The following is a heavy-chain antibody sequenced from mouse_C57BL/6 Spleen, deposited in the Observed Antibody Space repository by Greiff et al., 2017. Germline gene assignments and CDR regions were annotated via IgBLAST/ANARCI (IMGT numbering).Heavy chain of an antibody. Sequence: ESGPGLVKPSQSLSLTCSVTGYSITSGYYWNWIRQFPGNKLEWMGYISYDGTNNYNPSLKNRISITRDTSKNQFFLKLNSVTTEDTATYYCARDNYDYDRGYYFDYWGQGTTLTVSS. CDR2: ISYDGTN. CDR1: GYSITSGYY. D-gene: IGHD2-4*01. CDR3: ARDNYDYDRGYYFDY. J-gene: IGHJ2*01. V-gene: IGHV3-6*01.